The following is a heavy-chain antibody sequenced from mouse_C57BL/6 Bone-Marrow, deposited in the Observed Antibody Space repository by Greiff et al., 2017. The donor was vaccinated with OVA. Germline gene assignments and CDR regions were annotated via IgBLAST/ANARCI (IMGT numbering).Heavy chain of an antibody. J-gene: IGHJ2*01. Sequence: VQLQQPGAELVKPGASVKMSCKASGYTFTSYWITWVKQRPGQGLEWIGDIYPGSGSTNYNEKFKSKATLTVDTSSSTAYMQHSSLTSEDSAVYYCARWGLRRRGYFDYWGQGTTLTVSS. CDR2: IYPGSGST. CDR1: GYTFTSYW. V-gene: IGHV1-55*01. CDR3: ARWGLRRRGYFDY. D-gene: IGHD2-4*01.